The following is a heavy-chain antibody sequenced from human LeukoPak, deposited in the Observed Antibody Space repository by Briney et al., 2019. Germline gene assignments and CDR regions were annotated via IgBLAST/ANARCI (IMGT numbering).Heavy chain of an antibody. J-gene: IGHJ3*02. Sequence: PGGSLRLSCAASGFNFVDYAMHWVRQVPGKGLEWVSGISYNSGTIVYADSVKGRFTISRDNARNSLFLQMNSLRPEDRALYYCAKDITSQFGEFLYPYALDTWGQGTTVTVSS. CDR2: ISYNSGTI. V-gene: IGHV3-9*01. CDR3: AKDITSQFGEFLYPYALDT. CDR1: GFNFVDYA. D-gene: IGHD3-10*01.